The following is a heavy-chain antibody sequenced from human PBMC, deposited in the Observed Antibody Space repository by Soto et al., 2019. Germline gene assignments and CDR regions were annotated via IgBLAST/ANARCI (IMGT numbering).Heavy chain of an antibody. CDR3: ARKITAWGNWFDP. J-gene: IGHJ5*02. CDR1: GGSISSYY. CDR2: IYYSGST. V-gene: IGHV4-59*01. D-gene: IGHD3-16*01. Sequence: ASETLSLTCTVSGGSISSYYWSWIRQPPGKGLEWIGYIYYSGSTNYNPSLKSRVTISVDTSKNQFSLKLSSVTAADTAVYYCARKITAWGNWFDPWGQGTLVTVSS.